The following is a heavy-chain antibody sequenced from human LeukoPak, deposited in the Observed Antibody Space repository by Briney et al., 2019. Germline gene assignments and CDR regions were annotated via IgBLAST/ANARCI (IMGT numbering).Heavy chain of an antibody. J-gene: IGHJ4*02. CDR1: GFTFSTYA. V-gene: IGHV3-23*01. D-gene: IGHD6-6*01. CDR3: AKDLEPSSIPELCHGC. Sequence: GGTLRLSCAVSGFTFSTYAMSWVPQAPGKGPEWVSAITKNAATTYYADSLKRRLTIPRDNARNTLYLEMNSLGVEDTAVYYWAKDLEPSSIPELCHGCWGQGTLVTVSS. CDR2: ITKNAATT.